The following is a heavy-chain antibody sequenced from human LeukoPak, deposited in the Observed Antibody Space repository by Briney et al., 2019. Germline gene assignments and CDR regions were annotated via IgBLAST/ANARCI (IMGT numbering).Heavy chain of an antibody. J-gene: IGHJ4*02. CDR2: INPNSGGT. CDR1: GYTFTGDY. V-gene: IGHV1-2*02. Sequence: ASVKVSCKASGYTFTGDYMHWVRHAPGQGLEWRGWINPNSGGTNYAQKFQGRVTMTRDTSISTAYMELSRLRSDDTAVYYCAREPADSSGYYYVSDYFDYWGQGTLVTVSS. CDR3: AREPADSSGYYYVSDYFDY. D-gene: IGHD3-22*01.